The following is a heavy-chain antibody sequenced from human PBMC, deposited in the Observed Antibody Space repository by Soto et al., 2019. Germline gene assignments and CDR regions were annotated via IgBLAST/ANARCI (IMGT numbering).Heavy chain of an antibody. CDR2: IWYDGSNK. J-gene: IGHJ4*02. Sequence: PGGSLRLSCAASGFTFSSYVMHWVRQAPGKGLEWVAVIWYDGSNKYYADSVKGRFTISRDNSKNTLYLQMNSLRVEDTAVYYCARGYWPKHTSVDPFDYWGQGTLVTVSS. D-gene: IGHD5-18*01. CDR3: ARGYWPKHTSVDPFDY. CDR1: GFTFSSYV. V-gene: IGHV3-33*01.